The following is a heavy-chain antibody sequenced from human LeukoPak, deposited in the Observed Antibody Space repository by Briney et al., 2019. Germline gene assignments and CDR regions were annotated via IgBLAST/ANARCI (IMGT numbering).Heavy chain of an antibody. CDR3: AKDPAGGYCSGGSCYSWSFDY. J-gene: IGHJ4*02. CDR1: GFTFSSYA. D-gene: IGHD2-15*01. V-gene: IGHV3-23*01. Sequence: PGGSLRLSCAASGFTFSSYAMSWVRQAPGKGLEWVSAISGSGGSTYYADSVKGRFTISRDNSKNTLYVQMNSLRAEDTAVYYCAKDPAGGYCSGGSCYSWSFDYWGQGTLVTVSS. CDR2: ISGSGGST.